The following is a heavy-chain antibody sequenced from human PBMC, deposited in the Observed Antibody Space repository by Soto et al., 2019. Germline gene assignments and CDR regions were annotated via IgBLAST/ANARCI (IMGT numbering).Heavy chain of an antibody. CDR3: ARGARIAAAGTLLDY. D-gene: IGHD6-13*01. V-gene: IGHV4-34*01. CDR1: GGSFSGYY. J-gene: IGHJ4*02. Sequence: QVQLQQWGAGLLKPSETLSLTCAVYGGSFSGYYWSWIRQPPGKGLEWIGEINHSGSTNYNPSLKSRVTLSVDTSKNQCSLKLSSVTAADTAVYYCARGARIAAAGTLLDYWGQGALVTVSS. CDR2: INHSGST.